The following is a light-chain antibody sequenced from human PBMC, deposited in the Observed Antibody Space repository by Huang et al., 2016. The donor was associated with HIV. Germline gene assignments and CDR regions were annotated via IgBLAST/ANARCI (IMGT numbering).Light chain of an antibody. J-gene: IGKJ2*01. CDR2: DAS. CDR1: QSVRSN. CDR3: QYYNNWPIMYT. V-gene: IGKV3-15*01. Sequence: EIVMTQSPATLSVSPGERVTLSCSASQSVRSNLAWYQQKAGQAPRLLIYDASNMATDIPARFSGSGSGTEFTLTISSLQSEDFAVYYCQYYNNWPIMYTFGQGTKLEV.